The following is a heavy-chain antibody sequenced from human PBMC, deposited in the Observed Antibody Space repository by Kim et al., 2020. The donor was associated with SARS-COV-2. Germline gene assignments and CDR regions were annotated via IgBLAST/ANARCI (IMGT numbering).Heavy chain of an antibody. D-gene: IGHD1-7*01. CDR2: INHSGST. J-gene: IGHJ5*02. CDR3: ARVSAYNWNYQYWFDP. V-gene: IGHV4-34*01. Sequence: SETLSLTCAVYGGSFSGYYWSWIRQPPGKGLEWIGEINHSGSTNYNPSLKSRVTISVDTSKNQFSLKLSSVTAADTAVYYCARVSAYNWNYQYWFDPWG. CDR1: GGSFSGYY.